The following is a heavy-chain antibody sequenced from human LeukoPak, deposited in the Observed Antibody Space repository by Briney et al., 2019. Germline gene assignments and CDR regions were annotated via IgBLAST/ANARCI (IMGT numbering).Heavy chain of an antibody. D-gene: IGHD6-13*01. CDR3: AKDLKRWQQLRWFDP. CDR1: GFTFSSYA. J-gene: IGHJ5*02. CDR2: ISGSGGST. V-gene: IGHV3-23*01. Sequence: PGGSLRLSCAASGFTFSSYAMSWVRQAPGEGLEWVSAISGSGGSTYYADSVKGRFTISRDNSKNTLYLQMNSLRAEDTAVYYCAKDLKRWQQLRWFDPWDQGTLVTVSS.